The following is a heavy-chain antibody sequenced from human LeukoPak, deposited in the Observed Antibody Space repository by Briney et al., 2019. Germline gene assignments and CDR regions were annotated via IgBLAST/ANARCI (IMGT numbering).Heavy chain of an antibody. CDR2: INPTSGGT. V-gene: IGHV1-2*02. CDR3: ARWGYCTNGVCYLNYFEY. J-gene: IGHJ4*02. D-gene: IGHD2-8*01. Sequence: GASVKVSCKASGCTFTGYYIHWVRQAPGQGLEWMGWINPTSGGTKYAQKFQGRVTMTRDTSISTASMELSRLRSDDTAVYYCARWGYCTNGVCYLNYFEYWGQGTLVIVSS. CDR1: GCTFTGYY.